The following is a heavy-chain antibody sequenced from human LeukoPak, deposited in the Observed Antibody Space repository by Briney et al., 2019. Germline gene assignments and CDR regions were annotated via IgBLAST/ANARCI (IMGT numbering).Heavy chain of an antibody. CDR2: IYTSGST. CDR1: GGSISGYY. V-gene: IGHV4-4*09. Sequence: SETLSLTCTVSGGSISGYYWGWIRQPPGKGLEWIGYIYTSGSTNYNPSLKSRVTISVDTSKNQFSLKLSSVTAADTAVYYCARQGISGARSYYYDSWGAFDIWGQGTMVTVSS. CDR3: ARQGISGARSYYYDSWGAFDI. J-gene: IGHJ3*02. D-gene: IGHD3-22*01.